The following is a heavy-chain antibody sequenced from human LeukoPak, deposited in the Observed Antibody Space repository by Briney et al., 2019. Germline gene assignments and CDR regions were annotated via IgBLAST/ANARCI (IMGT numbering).Heavy chain of an antibody. V-gene: IGHV1-2*02. CDR1: GYTFTGYY. CDR3: ASDYGSGSYYSQYYFDY. Sequence: ASVKVPCKASGYTFTGYYMHWVRQAPGQGLEWMGWINPNSGGTNYAQKFQGRVTMTRDTSISTAYMELSRLRSDDTAVYYCASDYGSGSYYSQYYFDYWGQGTLVTVSS. CDR2: INPNSGGT. J-gene: IGHJ4*02. D-gene: IGHD3-10*01.